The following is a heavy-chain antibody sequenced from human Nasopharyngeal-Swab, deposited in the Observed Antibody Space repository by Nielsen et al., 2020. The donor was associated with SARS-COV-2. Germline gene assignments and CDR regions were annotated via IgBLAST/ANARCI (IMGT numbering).Heavy chain of an antibody. V-gene: IGHV3-53*01. Sequence: GESLKISCAVSGLTVSSTYMSWVRQAPGKGLEWVSVTEIGGTTRYADSVKGRFSISRDSSTNTLYLQMNNVRTEDTAVYYCARDLGGGYCTTTNCPGSWGQGTLVTVSS. CDR1: GLTVSSTY. CDR3: ARDLGGGYCTTTNCPGS. D-gene: IGHD2-2*01. CDR2: TEIGGTT. J-gene: IGHJ1*01.